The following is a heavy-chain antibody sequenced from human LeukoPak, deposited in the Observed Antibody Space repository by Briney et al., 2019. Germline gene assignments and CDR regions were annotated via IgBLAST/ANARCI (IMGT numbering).Heavy chain of an antibody. CDR1: GYTFTSYG. CDR3: ARSSSTSSYRNPGRMYYYYGMDV. J-gene: IGHJ6*02. CDR2: ISAYNGNT. Sequence: GASVKVSCKASGYTFTSYGISWVRQAPGQGLEWMGWISAYNGNTNYAQKLQGSVTMTTDTSTSTAYMELRSLRSDDTAVYYCARSSSTSSYRNPGRMYYYYGMDVWGQGTTVTVSS. V-gene: IGHV1-18*01. D-gene: IGHD2-2*01.